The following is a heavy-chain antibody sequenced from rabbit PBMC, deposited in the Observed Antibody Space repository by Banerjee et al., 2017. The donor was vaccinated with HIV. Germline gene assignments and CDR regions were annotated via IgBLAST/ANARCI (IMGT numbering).Heavy chain of an antibody. V-gene: IGHV1S40*01. CDR2: IYAGSSGST. Sequence: QSLEESGGGLVKPGASLTLTCTASGFTLSSYWMYWVRQAPGKGLEWIACIYAGSSGSTWYASWAKGRFTISKTSSTTVTLQMTSLTAADTATYFCARNGGVYLSHFNLWGQGTLVTVS. CDR3: ARNGGVYLSHFNL. CDR1: GFTLSSYW. J-gene: IGHJ4*01. D-gene: IGHD2-1*01.